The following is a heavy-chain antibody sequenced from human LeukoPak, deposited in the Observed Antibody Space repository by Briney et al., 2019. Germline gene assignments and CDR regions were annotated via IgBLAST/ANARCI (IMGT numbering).Heavy chain of an antibody. J-gene: IGHJ5*02. CDR2: ISAYNGNT. V-gene: IGHV1-18*01. Sequence: VASVKVSCKASDYTFTSYGISLVRQAPGQGLEWMGWISAYNGNTNYAQKLQGRVTMTTDTSTSTAYMELRSLRSDDTAVYYCARDAEWELPNWFDLWGQGTLVTVSS. CDR1: DYTFTSYG. D-gene: IGHD1-26*01. CDR3: ARDAEWELPNWFDL.